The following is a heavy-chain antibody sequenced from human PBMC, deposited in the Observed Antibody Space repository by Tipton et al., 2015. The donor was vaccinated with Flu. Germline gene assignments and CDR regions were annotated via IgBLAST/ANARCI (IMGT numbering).Heavy chain of an antibody. J-gene: IGHJ2*01. CDR2: IYTSGST. CDR3: ARTSGGGYLYWYFDL. V-gene: IGHV4-4*07. Sequence: TLSLTCTVSGGSISSYYWSWIRQPAGKGLEWIGRIYTSGSTNYNPSLESRVTMSVGTSKNQFSLKLNSVTAADTAVYFCARTSGGGYLYWYFDLWGRGTPVTVSS. CDR1: GGSISSYY. D-gene: IGHD1-26*01.